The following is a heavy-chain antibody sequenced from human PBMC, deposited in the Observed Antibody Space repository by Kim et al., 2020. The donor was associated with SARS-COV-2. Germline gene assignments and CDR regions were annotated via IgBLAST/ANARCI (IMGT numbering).Heavy chain of an antibody. J-gene: IGHJ4*02. D-gene: IGHD4-17*01. CDR3: ARADYGDYAIGY. CDR1: GGTFSSYA. V-gene: IGHV1-69*13. Sequence: SVKVSCKASGGTFSSYAISWVRQAPGQGLEWMGGIIPIFGTANYAQKFQGRVTITADESTSTAYMELSSLRSEDTAVYYCARADYGDYAIGYWGQGTLVTVSS. CDR2: IIPIFGTA.